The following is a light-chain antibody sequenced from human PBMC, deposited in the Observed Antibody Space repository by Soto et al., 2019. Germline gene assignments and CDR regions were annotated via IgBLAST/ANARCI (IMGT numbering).Light chain of an antibody. CDR1: QSVSSN. CDR3: QQYNNMPPF. J-gene: IGKJ4*01. CDR2: GAS. V-gene: IGKV3-15*01. Sequence: EIVMTQSPATLSVSPGKRATLSCRASQSVSSNLAWYQQKPGQAPRLLIYGASTRATGIPARFSGSGSGTEFNLTISSLQSEDFAVYYCQQYNNMPPFFGGGTKVEIK.